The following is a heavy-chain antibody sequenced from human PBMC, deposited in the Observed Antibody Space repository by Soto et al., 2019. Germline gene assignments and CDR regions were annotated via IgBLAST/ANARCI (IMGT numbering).Heavy chain of an antibody. D-gene: IGHD6-13*01. Sequence: GGSLRLSCAASGFTFSSYWMSWVRQAPGKGLEWVANIKQDGSEKYYVDSVKGRFTISRDNAKNSLYLQMNSLRAEDTAVYYCARDRGIDYYYYYMDVWGKGTTVTVSS. CDR1: GFTFSSYW. CDR2: IKQDGSEK. J-gene: IGHJ6*03. V-gene: IGHV3-7*01. CDR3: ARDRGIDYYYYYMDV.